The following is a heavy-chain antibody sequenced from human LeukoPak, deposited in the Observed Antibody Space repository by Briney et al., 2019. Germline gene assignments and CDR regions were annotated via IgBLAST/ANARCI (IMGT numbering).Heavy chain of an antibody. CDR3: ARGRSVTGGRFAFDI. CDR2: IYHSGST. D-gene: IGHD2-21*02. Sequence: SESLSLTCAVSGGSISSGGYSWSWIRQPPGKGLEWIGYIYHSGSTYYNPSLKSRVTISVDRSKNQFSLKLSSVTAADTAVYYCARGRSVTGGRFAFDIWGQGTMVTVSS. J-gene: IGHJ3*02. V-gene: IGHV4-30-2*01. CDR1: GGSISSGGYS.